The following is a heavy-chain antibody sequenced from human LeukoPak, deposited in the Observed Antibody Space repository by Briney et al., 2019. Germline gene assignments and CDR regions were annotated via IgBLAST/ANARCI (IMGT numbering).Heavy chain of an antibody. Sequence: ASVKVSCKASGYTFTGYYMHWVRQAPGQGLEWMGWINPNSGGTNYAQKFQGRVTMTRDTSISTAYMELSRLRSDDTAVYYCARGALNMAIAAVGRNWFDPWGQGTLVTVSS. CDR3: ARGALNMAIAAVGRNWFDP. D-gene: IGHD6-13*01. CDR1: GYTFTGYY. CDR2: INPNSGGT. J-gene: IGHJ5*02. V-gene: IGHV1-2*02.